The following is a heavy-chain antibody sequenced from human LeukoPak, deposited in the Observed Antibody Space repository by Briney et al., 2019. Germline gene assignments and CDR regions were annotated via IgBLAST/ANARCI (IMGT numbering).Heavy chain of an antibody. J-gene: IGHJ2*01. CDR3: ARDAGTGWYFDL. Sequence: SETLSLTCTVSGGSISSGDYYWSWIRQPPGKGLEWIGYIYYSGSTYYNPSLKSRVTISVDTSKNQLSLKLNSVTAADTAVYFCARDAGTGWYFDLWGRGTLVTVSS. V-gene: IGHV4-30-4*02. D-gene: IGHD3/OR15-3a*01. CDR1: GGSISSGDYY. CDR2: IYYSGST.